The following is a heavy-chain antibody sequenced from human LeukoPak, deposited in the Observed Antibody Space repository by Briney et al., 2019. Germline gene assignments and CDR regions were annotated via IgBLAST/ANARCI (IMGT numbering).Heavy chain of an antibody. CDR2: INHSGST. D-gene: IGHD3-10*01. Sequence: SETLSLTRAVYGGSFSGYYWSWIPDPPGKGLEWSGEINHSGSTNYNPSLKSRVTISVDTSKNQFSLKMRSVTAAHTAVYYCARERRYGSGSYYNSYYYYYYGMDVWGKGTTVTVSS. V-gene: IGHV4-34*01. J-gene: IGHJ6*04. CDR1: GGSFSGYY. CDR3: ARERRYGSGSYYNSYYYYYYGMDV.